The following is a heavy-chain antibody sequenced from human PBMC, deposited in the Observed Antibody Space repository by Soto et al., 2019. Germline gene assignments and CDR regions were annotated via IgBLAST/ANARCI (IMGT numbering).Heavy chain of an antibody. Sequence: PGGSLRFSCAASGFTFRSYSMHWVRQAPGKGLEWVATISYDEKKTYYTDSVKGRSTISRDNSKNTLYLQVNSLRAEDTAVYYCARAMDTAKTSKDNWLDPWGQGTLVTVSS. V-gene: IGHV3-30*04. CDR1: GFTFRSYS. CDR2: ISYDEKKT. D-gene: IGHD5-18*01. CDR3: ARAMDTAKTSKDNWLDP. J-gene: IGHJ5*02.